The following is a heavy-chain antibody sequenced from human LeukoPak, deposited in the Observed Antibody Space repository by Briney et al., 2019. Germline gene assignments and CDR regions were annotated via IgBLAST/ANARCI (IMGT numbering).Heavy chain of an antibody. Sequence: PGGSLRLSCAASGFTFSSYWMHWVRQAPGKGLVWVSRINSDGSSTSYADSVKGRFTISRDNAKNTLYLQMNNLRAEDTAVYYCARFLGYCSSTSCYKSGSHYWGQGTLVTVSS. J-gene: IGHJ4*02. CDR2: INSDGSST. CDR3: ARFLGYCSSTSCYKSGSHY. CDR1: GFTFSSYW. V-gene: IGHV3-74*01. D-gene: IGHD2-2*02.